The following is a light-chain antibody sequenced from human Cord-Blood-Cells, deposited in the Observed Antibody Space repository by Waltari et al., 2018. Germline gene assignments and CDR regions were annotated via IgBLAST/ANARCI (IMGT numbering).Light chain of an antibody. V-gene: IGKV2D-29*01. CDR2: EVA. CDR3: MQSIQLPYT. CDR1: PSLLLSDEKTY. Sequence: DVVVTWTPLSLSVMRGLPGSVSGKSSPSLLLSDEKTYLYWYLQKPGQPQQLLIYEVANRFYGVPDRFSGSGSVTDFTLKISRVEAEDVGVYYCMQSIQLPYTFGQGTKLEIK. J-gene: IGKJ2*01.